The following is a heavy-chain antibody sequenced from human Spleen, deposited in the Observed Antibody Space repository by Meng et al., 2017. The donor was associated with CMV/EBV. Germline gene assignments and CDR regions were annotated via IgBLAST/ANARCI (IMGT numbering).Heavy chain of an antibody. Sequence: SETLSLTCTVSGGSISSSSYYWGGIRQPPGKGRGWIGSIYYSGSTYYNPSLKSRVTISVDTSKNQFSLKLSSVTAADTAVYYCARDRYPGAFDIWGQGTMVTVSS. D-gene: IGHD1-1*01. CDR2: IYYSGST. J-gene: IGHJ3*02. CDR3: ARDRYPGAFDI. CDR1: GGSISSSSYY. V-gene: IGHV4-39*07.